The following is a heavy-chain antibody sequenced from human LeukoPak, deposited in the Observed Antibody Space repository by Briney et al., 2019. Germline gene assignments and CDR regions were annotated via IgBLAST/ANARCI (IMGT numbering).Heavy chain of an antibody. Sequence: SETLSLTCTVSGDSISSYYWMWIRQPPGKGLEWIGYISCSGSTNYNPSLKSRVTISVDTSKNQFSLKLSSVTAADTAVYYCARNIASDYWGQGTMVTVSS. J-gene: IGHJ4*02. CDR2: ISCSGST. CDR3: ARNIASDY. D-gene: IGHD5-12*01. CDR1: GDSISSYY. V-gene: IGHV4-59*01.